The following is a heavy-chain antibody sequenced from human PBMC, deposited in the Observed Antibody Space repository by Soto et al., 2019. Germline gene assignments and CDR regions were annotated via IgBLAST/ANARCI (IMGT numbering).Heavy chain of an antibody. D-gene: IGHD1-1*01. V-gene: IGHV3-48*03. Sequence: PGGCLRLSCAASGFTFYSYEMNWGRQAPGKGLEWVSYISSSGSTIFYADSVKGRFTISRDNAKNSLYLQMNSLRAEDTAVYYCARDRQRRLQPHFDSWGQGTLGTVSS. CDR3: ARDRQRRLQPHFDS. CDR2: ISSSGSTI. J-gene: IGHJ4*02. CDR1: GFTFYSYE.